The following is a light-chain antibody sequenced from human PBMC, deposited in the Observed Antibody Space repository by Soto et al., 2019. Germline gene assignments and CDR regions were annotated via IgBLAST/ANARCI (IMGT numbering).Light chain of an antibody. Sequence: DIQMTQSPSSLSASVGDRVTITCRASQSISSYLHWYQHKPGKAPKLLIYAASSLQSGVPSRFSGSGSGTDFTLTISSLQPEDFATYYCQQSYSTPRTFGQGTKVEIK. CDR1: QSISSY. J-gene: IGKJ1*01. CDR2: AAS. CDR3: QQSYSTPRT. V-gene: IGKV1-39*01.